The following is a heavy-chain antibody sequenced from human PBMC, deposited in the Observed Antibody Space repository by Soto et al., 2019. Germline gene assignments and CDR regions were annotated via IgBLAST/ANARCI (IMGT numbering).Heavy chain of an antibody. CDR3: ARSSKGDPDYFDY. CDR2: IYSGGST. Sequence: EVQLVESGGGLIQPGGSLRLSCAASGFTVSSNYMSWVRQAPGKGLEWVSVIYSGGSTYYADSVKGRFTISRDNSKNTLSLQMNSLRAEDTAVYYCARSSKGDPDYFDYWGQGTLVTVSS. CDR1: GFTVSSNY. V-gene: IGHV3-53*01. D-gene: IGHD2-21*02. J-gene: IGHJ4*02.